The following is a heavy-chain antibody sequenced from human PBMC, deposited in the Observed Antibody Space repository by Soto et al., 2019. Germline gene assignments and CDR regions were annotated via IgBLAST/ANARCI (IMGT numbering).Heavy chain of an antibody. J-gene: IGHJ4*02. D-gene: IGHD4-4*01. CDR2: IYYSGST. Sequence: SETLSLTCTVSVGSISSYYWSWIRQPPGKGLEWIGYIYYSGSTNYNPSLKSRVTISVDTSKNQFSLKLSSVTAADTAVYYCARGLYPDYSNYYFDYWGQGTLVTVSS. V-gene: IGHV4-59*01. CDR1: VGSISSYY. CDR3: ARGLYPDYSNYYFDY.